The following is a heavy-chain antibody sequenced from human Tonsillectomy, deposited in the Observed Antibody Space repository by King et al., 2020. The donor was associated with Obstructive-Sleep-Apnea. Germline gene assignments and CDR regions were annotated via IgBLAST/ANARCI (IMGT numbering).Heavy chain of an antibody. CDR2: IYHTGTT. J-gene: IGHJ4*02. V-gene: IGHV4-38-2*02. CDR1: GYSISNGFY. CDR3: ARADGYNFGQHTYFDY. D-gene: IGHD5-24*01. Sequence: QLQESGPGLVKPSETLSLTCTVSGYSISNGFYWGWIRQPPGKGLEWIGIIYHTGTTNCNPSLKSRVNISVDTSKTQFSLRLTSVTAADTAVYYCARADGYNFGQHTYFDYWGQGTLVTVSS.